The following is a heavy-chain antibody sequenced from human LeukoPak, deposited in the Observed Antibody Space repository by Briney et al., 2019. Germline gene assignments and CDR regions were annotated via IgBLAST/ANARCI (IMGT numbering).Heavy chain of an antibody. D-gene: IGHD3-3*01. CDR1: GFTFSNYD. CDR3: ARDRSYDFWSGYSTPDY. V-gene: IGHV3-30*03. CDR2: ISYVGNNK. J-gene: IGHJ4*02. Sequence: PGGSLRLSCAASGFTFSNYDMHWVRQAPGKGLEWVALISYVGNNKYYADSVKGRFTISRDNSKNTLDLQMNSLRAEDTAVCYCARDRSYDFWSGYSTPDYWGQGTLVTVSS.